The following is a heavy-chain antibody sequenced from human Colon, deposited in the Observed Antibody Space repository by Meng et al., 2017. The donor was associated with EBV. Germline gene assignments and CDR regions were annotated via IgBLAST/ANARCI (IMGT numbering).Heavy chain of an antibody. CDR2: IGHSGFT. CDR3: VRSSAWVRTGFDP. CDR1: GGSISTRGYY. J-gene: IGHJ5*02. Sequence: QSQLQESGPGLVQSSGXXXXXCXVSGGSISTRGYYWGWVRQPPGKGLEWIGSIGHSGFTYYTPSLKSRVAVSLDPSKSQFSLMLTSVTAADTDVYYCVRSSAWVRTGFDPWGQGTLVTVSS. V-gene: IGHV4-39*01. D-gene: IGHD6-19*01.